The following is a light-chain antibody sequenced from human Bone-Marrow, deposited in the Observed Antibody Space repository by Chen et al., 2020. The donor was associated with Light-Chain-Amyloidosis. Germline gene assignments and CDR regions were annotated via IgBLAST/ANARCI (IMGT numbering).Light chain of an antibody. CDR3: CSYAGRSPFSWV. Sequence: QFALTQPASVSGSHGRPIPIPCPGPTSDVGGYNLVPLYHQHPGKAPKLLIYEGSKRPSGVSNRFSGSKSGNTASLTISGLQAEDEADYYCCSYAGRSPFSWVFGGGTKLTAL. J-gene: IGLJ3*02. V-gene: IGLV2-23*03. CDR2: EGS. CDR1: TSDVGGYNL.